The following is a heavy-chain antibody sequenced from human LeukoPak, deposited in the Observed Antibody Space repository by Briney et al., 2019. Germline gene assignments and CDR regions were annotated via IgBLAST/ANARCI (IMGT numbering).Heavy chain of an antibody. CDR1: GFTFSGYS. CDR3: AREERYYDFWSGSYYYYMDV. D-gene: IGHD3-3*01. CDR2: IKEDGSEK. Sequence: GGSLRLSCAASGFTFSGYSMSWVRQDPGKGLEWVANIKEDGSEKYYVDSVNGRFTISRDNAKNSLYLQMNSLRAEDTAVYYCAREERYYDFWSGSYYYYMDVWGKGTTVTVSS. V-gene: IGHV3-7*01. J-gene: IGHJ6*03.